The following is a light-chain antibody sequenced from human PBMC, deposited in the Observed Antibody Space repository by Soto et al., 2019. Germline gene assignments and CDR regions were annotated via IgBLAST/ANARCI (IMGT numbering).Light chain of an antibody. CDR3: LQYSSHSWT. J-gene: IGKJ1*01. Sequence: DIQMTQSPSTVSPSVGDRVTITCRASRSISDWLAWYQQKPGKAPKLLIFDASSLKSGVPSRFSGSGSGTEFTLTISGLQPDDVSTYYCLQYSSHSWTFGQGTKVEIK. CDR2: DAS. CDR1: RSISDW. V-gene: IGKV1-5*01.